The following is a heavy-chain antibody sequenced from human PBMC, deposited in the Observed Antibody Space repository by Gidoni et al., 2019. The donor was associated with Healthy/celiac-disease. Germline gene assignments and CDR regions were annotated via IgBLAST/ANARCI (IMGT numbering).Heavy chain of an antibody. Sequence: QVQLVGSGGGLVKPGGSLRLSCEHSGSTFSDYYMSWIRQAPGKGLEWVSYISSSGSTIYYAASVKGRFTISRDNAKNSLYLQMNSLRAEDTAVYYCARDSFSSGYYYDYWGQGTLVTVSS. V-gene: IGHV3-11*01. CDR3: ARDSFSSGYYYDY. CDR2: ISSSGSTI. D-gene: IGHD3-22*01. J-gene: IGHJ4*02. CDR1: GSTFSDYY.